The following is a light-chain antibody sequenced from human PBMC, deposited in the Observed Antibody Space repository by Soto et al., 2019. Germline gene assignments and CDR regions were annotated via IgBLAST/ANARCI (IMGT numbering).Light chain of an antibody. CDR2: GVS. CDR3: QQYDNWPIT. V-gene: IGKV3-15*01. J-gene: IGKJ5*01. Sequence: EVVMTQSPATLSVSPGERAILSCRASRSVNNNYLAWYQQKPCQAPRLLIYGVSTRATDTPARFSGSGSGTEFTLKTSSLQSEDFAGYYCQQYDNWPITSGQGTRLEIK. CDR1: RSVNNN.